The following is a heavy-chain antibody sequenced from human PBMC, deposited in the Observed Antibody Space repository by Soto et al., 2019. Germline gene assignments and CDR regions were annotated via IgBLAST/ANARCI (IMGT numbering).Heavy chain of an antibody. CDR1: VDTFSTFA. V-gene: IGHV1-69*01. D-gene: IGHD2-15*01. CDR2: IIPMFGST. Sequence: QVQLVQSGAEVKRPGSSVKVSCKASVDTFSTFAITWVRQAPGQGLEWLGGIIPMFGSTKYAQNFQGGVTITADESTSTAYMELGSLRSEDTAVYYCAREGYCSSGSCSFDGFDIWGQGTMVTVSS. CDR3: AREGYCSSGSCSFDGFDI. J-gene: IGHJ3*02.